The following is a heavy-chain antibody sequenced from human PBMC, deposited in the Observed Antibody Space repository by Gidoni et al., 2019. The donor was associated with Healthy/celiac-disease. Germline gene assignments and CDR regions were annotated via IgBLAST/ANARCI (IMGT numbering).Heavy chain of an antibody. CDR3: ARQRFSSYGMDV. CDR2: IYYSGRT. CDR1: GGSISSYY. D-gene: IGHD3-3*01. Sequence: QVQLQESGPGLVKTSETLSLTCTVSGGSISSYYWSWIRQPPGKGLEWIGYIYYSGRTNYNPSLKSRVTISVDTSKNQFSLKLSSVTAADTAVYYCARQRFSSYGMDVWGQGTTVTVSS. J-gene: IGHJ6*02. V-gene: IGHV4-59*01.